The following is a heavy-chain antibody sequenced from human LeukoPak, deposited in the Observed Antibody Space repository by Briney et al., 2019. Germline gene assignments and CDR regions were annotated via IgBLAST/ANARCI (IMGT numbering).Heavy chain of an antibody. J-gene: IGHJ5*02. CDR3: ATHYYDSGRFDP. Sequence: SETLSLTCTVSGGSISSNYWNWIRQPPGKALEWIGYISYSGSTNYNPSLRSRVTISADTSKNQLSLKVNSVTAADTAVYYSATHYYDSGRFDPWGQGTLVTVSS. V-gene: IGHV4-59*08. D-gene: IGHD3-10*01. CDR2: ISYSGST. CDR1: GGSISSNY.